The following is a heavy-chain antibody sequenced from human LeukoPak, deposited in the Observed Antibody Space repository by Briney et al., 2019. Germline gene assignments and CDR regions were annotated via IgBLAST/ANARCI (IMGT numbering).Heavy chain of an antibody. V-gene: IGHV1-2*02. CDR2: INPNSGGT. Sequence: ASVKVSCKASGYTFTGYYMHWVRQAPGQGLEWMGWINPNSGGTNYVQKFQGRVTMTRNTSISTAYMELSSLRSEDTAVYYCARGRITIFGVVTYGMDVWGQGTTVTVSS. J-gene: IGHJ6*02. D-gene: IGHD3-3*01. CDR1: GYTFTGYY. CDR3: ARGRITIFGVVTYGMDV.